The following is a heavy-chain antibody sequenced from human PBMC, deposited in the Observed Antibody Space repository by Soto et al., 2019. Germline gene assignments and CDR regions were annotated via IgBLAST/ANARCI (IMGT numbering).Heavy chain of an antibody. J-gene: IGHJ4*02. D-gene: IGHD2-21*02. CDR3: ARVFNCGGDCYSYYFDY. Sequence: ASVKVSCKASGYTFTSYGISWVRQAPGQGLEWMGWISAYNGNTNYAQRFQGRVTITADKSTSTAYMELSSLRSEDTAVYYCARVFNCGGDCYSYYFDYWGQGTLVTVSS. CDR2: ISAYNGNT. CDR1: GYTFTSYG. V-gene: IGHV1-18*04.